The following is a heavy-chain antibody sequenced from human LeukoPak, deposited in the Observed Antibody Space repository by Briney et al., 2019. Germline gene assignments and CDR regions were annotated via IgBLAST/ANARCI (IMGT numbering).Heavy chain of an antibody. D-gene: IGHD2/OR15-2a*01. Sequence: SVKVSCKASGGTFSSYTISWLRQAPGQGLEWMGRIIPILGIANYAQKFQGRVTITADKSTNTAYMELSSLRSEDTAVYYCATVGLFRAVLGVIYDYWGQGTLVTVSS. CDR3: ATVGLFRAVLGVIYDY. J-gene: IGHJ4*02. CDR1: GGTFSSYT. CDR2: IIPILGIA. V-gene: IGHV1-69*02.